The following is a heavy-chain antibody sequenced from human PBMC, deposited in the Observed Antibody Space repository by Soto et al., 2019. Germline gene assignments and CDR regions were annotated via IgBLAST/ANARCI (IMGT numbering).Heavy chain of an antibody. J-gene: IGHJ6*02. V-gene: IGHV3-48*03. CDR2: ISGSGSTI. CDR3: ARDADYRVYWSGYALRYHGMDG. CDR1: GFRFSDYK. Sequence: PGGSLRLSCAASGFRFSDYKMSWVRQAPGKGLEWVSYISGSGSTIYYADSVKGRFTISRDNARNSLYLQMNSLRAEDTALYYCARDADYRVYWSGYALRYHGMDGWGQGTTVTVS. D-gene: IGHD3-3*01.